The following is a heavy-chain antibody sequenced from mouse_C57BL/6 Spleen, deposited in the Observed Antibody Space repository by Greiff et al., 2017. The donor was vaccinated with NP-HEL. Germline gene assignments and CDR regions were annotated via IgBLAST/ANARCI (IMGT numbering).Heavy chain of an antibody. CDR2: IYPRDGST. CDR3: ARWSTTYYFDD. V-gene: IGHV1-85*01. J-gene: IGHJ2*01. CDR1: GYTFTSYD. D-gene: IGHD1-1*01. Sequence: VQLVESGPELVKPGASVKLSCKASGYTFTSYDINWVQQRPGQGLEWIGWIYPRDGSTKYNEKFKGQATLTVDTSSSTAYMERHSLTSEDSAVYCCARWSTTYYFDDWGQGTTLSVSS.